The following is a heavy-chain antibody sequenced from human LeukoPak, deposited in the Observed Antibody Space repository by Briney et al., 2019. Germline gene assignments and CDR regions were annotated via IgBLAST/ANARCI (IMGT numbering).Heavy chain of an antibody. CDR3: AKADSSSWTYDY. CDR2: IGGSGGST. J-gene: IGHJ4*02. D-gene: IGHD6-13*01. Sequence: GSLRLSCAASGFTFSSYAMSWVRQAPGKGLEWVSAIGGSGGSTYYADSVKGRFTISRDNSKNTLYLQMNSLRAEDTAVYYCAKADSSSWTYDYWGQGTLVTVSS. V-gene: IGHV3-23*01. CDR1: GFTFSSYA.